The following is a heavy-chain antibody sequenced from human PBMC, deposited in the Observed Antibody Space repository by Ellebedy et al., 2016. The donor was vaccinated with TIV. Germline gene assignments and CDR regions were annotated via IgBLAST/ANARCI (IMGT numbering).Heavy chain of an antibody. D-gene: IGHD6-19*01. CDR1: GFTLSSHF. J-gene: IGHJ4*02. CDR2: IIRDGTGA. Sequence: GESLKISCAASGFTLSSHFMHWVRQAPGKGLVWVSHIIRDGTGATYADSVKGRFTVSRDIAKNTLYLQMNGLRAEDTGVYYCARVGSGWYGRLDWGQGTLVAVSS. V-gene: IGHV3-74*01. CDR3: ARVGSGWYGRLD.